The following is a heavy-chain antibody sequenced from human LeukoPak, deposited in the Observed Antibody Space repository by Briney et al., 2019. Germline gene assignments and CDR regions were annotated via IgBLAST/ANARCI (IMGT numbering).Heavy chain of an antibody. V-gene: IGHV4-59*08. CDR2: IHYSGST. CDR1: GGSISSYY. Sequence: PSETLSLTCTVSGGSISSYYWSWTRQPPGKGLEWIGYIHYSGSTYYNPSLKSRVTISVDTSKNQFSLKLSSVTAADTAVYYCARQGVVVVIPRYDAFDIWGQGTMVTVSS. CDR3: ARQGVVVVIPRYDAFDI. J-gene: IGHJ3*02. D-gene: IGHD3-22*01.